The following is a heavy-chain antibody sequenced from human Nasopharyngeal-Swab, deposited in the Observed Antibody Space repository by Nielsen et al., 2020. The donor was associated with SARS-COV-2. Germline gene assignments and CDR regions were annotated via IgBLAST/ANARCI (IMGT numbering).Heavy chain of an antibody. D-gene: IGHD3-10*01. J-gene: IGHJ6*02. CDR1: GGTFSSYA. V-gene: IGHV1-69*13. CDR2: IIPIFGTA. Sequence: SVPVSCMASGGTFSSYAISWVRQPPGQGLEWMGGIIPIFGTANYAQKFQGRVTITADESTSTAYMELSSLRSEDTAVYYCARGGYYRSGSYFHYYYGMDVWGQGTTVTVSS. CDR3: ARGGYYRSGSYFHYYYGMDV.